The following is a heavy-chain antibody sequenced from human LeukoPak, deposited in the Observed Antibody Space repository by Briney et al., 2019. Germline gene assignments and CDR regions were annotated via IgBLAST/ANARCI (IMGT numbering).Heavy chain of an antibody. CDR2: LSGSGGNT. J-gene: IGHJ4*02. CDR1: GFTFSNHA. Sequence: GGSLRLSCTASGFTFSNHAMSWVRPAPGKGLEWVSALSGSGGNTYYADSVKGRFTISRDNSKNTLYLQMNSLRAEDTAKYYCAKVASLCTSTSCVRGGFDYWGQGTLVTVSS. V-gene: IGHV3-23*01. D-gene: IGHD2-2*01. CDR3: AKVASLCTSTSCVRGGFDY.